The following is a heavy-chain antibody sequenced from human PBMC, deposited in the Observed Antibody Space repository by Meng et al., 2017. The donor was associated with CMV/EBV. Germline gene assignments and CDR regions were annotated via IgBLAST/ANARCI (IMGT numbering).Heavy chain of an antibody. J-gene: IGHJ6*02. V-gene: IGHV5-51*01. D-gene: IGHD5-12*01. CDR1: GYSFAGEW. CDR3: ARHSPTTLDV. CDR2: VFPGDSNT. Sequence: GESLKISCKGSGYSFAGEWIGWVRQMPGKGLEWMGIVFPGDSNTRYSPSFQGQVTISADNSISTAYLQWSSLKASDTAMYYCARHSPTTLDVWGQGTTVTVSS.